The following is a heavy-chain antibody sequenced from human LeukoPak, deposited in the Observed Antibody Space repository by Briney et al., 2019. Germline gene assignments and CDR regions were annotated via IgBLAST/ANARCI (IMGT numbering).Heavy chain of an antibody. J-gene: IGHJ4*02. D-gene: IGHD2-2*01. CDR1: GFTFGDYA. CDR3: ASLGYRSSTSCYDY. Sequence: GRSLRLSCIASGFTFGDYAMNWVRQAPGKGLEWVSYISSSSSTIYYADSVKGRFTISRDNAKNSLYLQMNSLRAEDTAVYYCASLGYRSSTSCYDYWGQGTLVTVSS. CDR2: ISSSSSTI. V-gene: IGHV3-48*01.